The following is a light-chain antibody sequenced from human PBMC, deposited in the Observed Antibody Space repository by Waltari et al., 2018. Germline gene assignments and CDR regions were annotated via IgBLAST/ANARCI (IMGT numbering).Light chain of an antibody. CDR1: QDIGVR. CDR3: QQAKSFPIT. V-gene: IGKV1-12*01. CDR2: GSS. J-gene: IGKJ3*01. Sequence: DIQMTQPPSSVSACVGDRVTITCLADQDIGVRLAWYQQKPGKAPNLLIYGSSSLQAGVPSRFSGSGSGTEFTLTISALQPEDFATYYCQQAKSFPITFGPGTKVDIK.